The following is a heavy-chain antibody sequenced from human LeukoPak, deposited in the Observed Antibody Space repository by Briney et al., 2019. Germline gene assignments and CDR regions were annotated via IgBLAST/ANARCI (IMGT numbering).Heavy chain of an antibody. CDR2: ISSSGSTI. CDR1: GFTFSSYE. CDR3: AREVRGVNKYYFDY. V-gene: IGHV3-48*03. J-gene: IGHJ4*02. D-gene: IGHD3-10*01. Sequence: GGSLRLSCAASGFTFSSYEMNWVRQAPGKGLEWVSYISSSGSTIYYADSVKGRFTISRDNAKNSLYLQMNSLRAEDTAVYYCAREVRGVNKYYFDYWGQGTLVTVSS.